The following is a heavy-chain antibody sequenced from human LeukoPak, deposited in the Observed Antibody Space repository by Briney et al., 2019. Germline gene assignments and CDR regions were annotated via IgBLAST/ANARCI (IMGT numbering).Heavy chain of an antibody. D-gene: IGHD2-2*01. CDR3: ARGQVGCSSTSCFYYFDY. V-gene: IGHV1-2*02. Sequence: GASVKVSCKASGYTFTGYYMHWVRQAPGQALEWMGWINPNSGGTNYAQKFQGRVTMTRDTSISKACMELSRLRSDDTAVYYCARGQVGCSSTSCFYYFDYWGQGTLVTVSS. J-gene: IGHJ4*02. CDR2: INPNSGGT. CDR1: GYTFTGYY.